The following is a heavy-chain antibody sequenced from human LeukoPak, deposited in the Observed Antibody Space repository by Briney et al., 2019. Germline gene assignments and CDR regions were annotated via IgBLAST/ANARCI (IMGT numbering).Heavy chain of an antibody. D-gene: IGHD3-3*01. V-gene: IGHV3-66*01. Sequence: GSLRLSCAASGFTVSSNYLSWVRQAPGKGLEWVSVIYSGGSTYYADSVKGRFTISRDNSKNTLYLQMNSLRAEDTAVYYCAREGNGFWSGLWAFDIWGQGTMVTVSS. CDR3: AREGNGFWSGLWAFDI. CDR1: GFTVSSNY. J-gene: IGHJ3*02. CDR2: IYSGGST.